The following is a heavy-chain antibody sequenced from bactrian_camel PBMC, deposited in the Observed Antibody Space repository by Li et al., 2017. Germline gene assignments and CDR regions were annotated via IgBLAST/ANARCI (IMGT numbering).Heavy chain of an antibody. V-gene: IGHV3S55*01. CDR2: ISTDGST. D-gene: IGHD2*01. CDR1: VTSETCG. CDR3: AADSILECALVTAPVSNRGSHQYAY. J-gene: IGHJ4*01. Sequence: QLVESGGGSVQAGESLRLSCAGVTSETCGVRWYRQAAGKQLERIASISTDGSTTYSDAVKGRFIISKDKVENTLYLEMNNLKSEDTAMYYCAADSILECALVTAPVSNRGSHQYAYWGQGTQVTVS.